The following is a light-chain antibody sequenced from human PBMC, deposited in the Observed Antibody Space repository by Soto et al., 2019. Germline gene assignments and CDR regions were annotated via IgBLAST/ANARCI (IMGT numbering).Light chain of an antibody. J-gene: IGKJ1*01. CDR1: QSVGSN. Sequence: ETVMTQSPATLSVSPGERATLSCRASQSVGSNLAWYQQKPGQPPRLLIYGASTRATGIPARFSGSGSGPEFTLTISNLQSEDFGVYYCQQYFDFWTFGKGTKV. CDR3: QQYFDFWT. CDR2: GAS. V-gene: IGKV3-15*01.